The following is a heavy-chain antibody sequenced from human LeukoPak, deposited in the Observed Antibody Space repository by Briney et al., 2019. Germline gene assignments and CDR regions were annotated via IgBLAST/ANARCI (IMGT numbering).Heavy chain of an antibody. CDR2: INHSGST. J-gene: IGHJ4*02. V-gene: IGHV4-39*07. CDR3: ARVSSTSCHVDY. CDR1: GGSISSSSYY. D-gene: IGHD2-2*01. Sequence: SETLSLTCTVSGGSISSSSYYWSWIRQPPGKGLEWIGEINHSGSTNYNPSLKSRVTISVDTSKNQFSLKLSSVTAADTAVYYCARVSSTSCHVDYWGQGTLVTVSS.